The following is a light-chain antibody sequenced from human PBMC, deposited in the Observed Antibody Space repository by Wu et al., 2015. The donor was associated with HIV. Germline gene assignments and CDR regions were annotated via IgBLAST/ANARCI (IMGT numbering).Light chain of an antibody. Sequence: EIVLTQSPATLSLSPGRRATLSCRASQSIDSDLGWYQQRPGQAPRLLIYDASTRATGTPGRFSGSGSGTEFTLTISSLQSEDVAVYYCQQYNDWPPTWTFGQGTKVEIK. J-gene: IGKJ1*01. CDR2: DAS. V-gene: IGKV3-15*01. CDR1: QSIDSD. CDR3: QQYNDWPPTWT.